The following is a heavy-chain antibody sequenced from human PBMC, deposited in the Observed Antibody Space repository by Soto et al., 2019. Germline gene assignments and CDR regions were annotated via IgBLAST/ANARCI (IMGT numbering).Heavy chain of an antibody. CDR3: ARGGIAAAGTVRLFDY. D-gene: IGHD6-13*01. CDR2: INPNSGGT. V-gene: IGHV1-2*04. J-gene: IGHJ4*02. CDR1: GYTFTGYY. Sequence: ASVKVSCKASGYTFTGYYMHWVRQAPGQGLELMGWINPNSGGTNYAQKFQGWVTMTRDTSISTAYMELSRLRSDDTAVYYCARGGIAAAGTVRLFDYWGQGTLVTVSS.